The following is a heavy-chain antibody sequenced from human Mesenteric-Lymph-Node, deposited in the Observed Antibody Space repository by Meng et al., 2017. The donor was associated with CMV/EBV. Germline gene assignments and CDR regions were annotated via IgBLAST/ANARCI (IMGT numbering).Heavy chain of an antibody. CDR3: AREWGYYFDY. CDR1: GFTLSTYW. J-gene: IGHJ4*02. V-gene: IGHV3-74*01. CDR2: VYTDGTSI. D-gene: IGHD3-16*01. Sequence: GESLKISCAASGFTLSTYWMHWVRQTPGQGLVWVSRVYTDGTSIGYADAVKGRFTISRDNAKNTLYLQMNGLRAEDTAVYYCAREWGYYFDYWGQGTLVTVSS.